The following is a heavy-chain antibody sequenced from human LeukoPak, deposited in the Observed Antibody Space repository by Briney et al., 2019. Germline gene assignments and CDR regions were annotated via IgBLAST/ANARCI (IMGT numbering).Heavy chain of an antibody. CDR1: GFTFGDYC. CDR2: ISSSGNTI. Sequence: GGSLRLSCTASGFTFGDYCMNWVRQAPGKGLEWVSYISSSGNTIYYADSVKGRFTISRDNAKNLLYLQVNSLRAEDTAVYYCARANSSRYSSSWFYFDYWGQGTLVTVSS. V-gene: IGHV3-48*03. J-gene: IGHJ4*02. CDR3: ARANSSRYSSSWFYFDY. D-gene: IGHD6-13*01.